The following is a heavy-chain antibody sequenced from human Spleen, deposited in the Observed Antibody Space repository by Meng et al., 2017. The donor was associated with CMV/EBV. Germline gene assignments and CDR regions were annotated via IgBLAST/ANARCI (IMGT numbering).Heavy chain of an antibody. CDR3: ARQSQIFPPYFDY. V-gene: IGHV3-30*03. J-gene: IGHJ4*02. D-gene: IGHD3-3*01. CDR1: GVSFSDYS. CDR2: ISYDGTDQ. Sequence: GESLKISCAASGVSFSDYSMNWVRQAPGKGLEWVALISYDGTDQKYADSVRGRFSVSRDNSKNTLDLQMTSLRTEDTAIYFCARQSQIFPPYFDYWGQGALVTVSS.